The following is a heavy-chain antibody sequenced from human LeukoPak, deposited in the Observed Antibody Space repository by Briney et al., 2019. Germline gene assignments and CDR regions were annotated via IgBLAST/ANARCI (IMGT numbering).Heavy chain of an antibody. CDR3: AKDTGDGYSVAYFDY. V-gene: IGHV3-9*03. CDR2: ISWNSGSI. Sequence: SLRLSCAASGFTFDDYAMHWVRQAPGKGLEWVSGISWNSGSIGDADSVKGRFTITRDNAKNSLYLQMNSLRAEDMALYYCAKDTGDGYSVAYFDYWGQGTLVTVSS. CDR1: GFTFDDYA. J-gene: IGHJ4*02. D-gene: IGHD5-24*01.